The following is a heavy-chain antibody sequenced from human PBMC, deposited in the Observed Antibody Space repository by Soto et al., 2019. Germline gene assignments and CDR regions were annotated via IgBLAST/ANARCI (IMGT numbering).Heavy chain of an antibody. CDR3: VKSRGGNNFDFFD. J-gene: IGHJ4*02. CDR2: VRGNGDPP. V-gene: IGHV3-64D*06. Sequence: PVGSLRLSCSASGFTFSSYAMHWVRQAPGKGLEYVSGVRGNGDPPFYADSVKGRFTISSDNSKNTLYLQMSSLSADDTAVYYCVKSRGGNNFDFFDWGQGALVTVSS. CDR1: GFTFSSYA. D-gene: IGHD5-12*01.